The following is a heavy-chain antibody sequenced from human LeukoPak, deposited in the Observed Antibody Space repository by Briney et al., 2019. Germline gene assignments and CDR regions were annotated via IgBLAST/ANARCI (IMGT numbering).Heavy chain of an antibody. J-gene: IGHJ4*02. V-gene: IGHV4-34*01. CDR3: ARGGYSYGWVDY. Sequence: TDTLSLTCAVYGGSFSGYYWSWIRQPPGKGLEWIGEINHSGTTKYNPSLKSRVSISVDTSKIQFSLKLSSVTAADTAVYYCARGGYSYGWVDYWGQGNLVTVSS. CDR2: INHSGTT. CDR1: GGSFSGYY. D-gene: IGHD5-18*01.